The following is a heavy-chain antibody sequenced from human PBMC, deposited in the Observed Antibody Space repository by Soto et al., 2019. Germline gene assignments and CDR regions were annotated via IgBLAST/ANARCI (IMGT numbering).Heavy chain of an antibody. D-gene: IGHD2-21*01. Sequence: ASVKVSCKASGGTFSSYAISWVRQAPGQGLEWMGWISGNNDNTYYAQKLQGRVAMTTDTSTSTAYMELTSLRSDDTAVYYCAREFCDHALCYLPDYWGQGTLVTVSS. V-gene: IGHV1-18*01. CDR1: GGTFSSYA. CDR3: AREFCDHALCYLPDY. J-gene: IGHJ4*02. CDR2: ISGNNDNT.